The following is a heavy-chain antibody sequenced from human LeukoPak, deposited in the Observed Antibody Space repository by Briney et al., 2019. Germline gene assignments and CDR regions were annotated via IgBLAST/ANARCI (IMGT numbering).Heavy chain of an antibody. Sequence: SETLSLTCAVYGGSFSGYYWSWIRQPPGKGLEWIGEINHSGSTNYNPSLKSRATISVDTSKNQFSLKLSSVTAADTAVYYCASTGARVVAATFDYWGQGTLVTVSS. J-gene: IGHJ4*02. CDR3: ASTGARVVAATFDY. D-gene: IGHD2-15*01. CDR2: INHSGST. V-gene: IGHV4-34*01. CDR1: GGSFSGYY.